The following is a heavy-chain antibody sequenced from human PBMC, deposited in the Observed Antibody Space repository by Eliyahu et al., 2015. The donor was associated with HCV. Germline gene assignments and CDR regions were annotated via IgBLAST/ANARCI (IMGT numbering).Heavy chain of an antibody. CDR2: IHYKGST. CDR3: ARGGPSSKYFDS. D-gene: IGHD2-2*01. J-gene: IGHJ4*02. V-gene: IGHV4-59*01. Sequence: QVQLQESGPGLVKPSETLSLTCSVSGDSIRNYWSWIRQPPGKGLEWIGYIHYKGSTNYNSSLKSRVTISVDVSKNQFSLSLNSVTAADTAVYYCARGGPSSKYFDSWGQGMLVTVSS. CDR1: GDSIRNY.